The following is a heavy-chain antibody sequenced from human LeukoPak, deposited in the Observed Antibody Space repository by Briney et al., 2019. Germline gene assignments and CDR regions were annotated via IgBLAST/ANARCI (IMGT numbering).Heavy chain of an antibody. D-gene: IGHD3-3*01. J-gene: IGHJ6*03. V-gene: IGHV4-59*12. CDR2: IYYTGST. Sequence: PSETLSLTCSFSIVSIKNYYWNWIRQSPGKGLQWIGYIYYTGSTDYNFSLKSRVTISVDTSKNQFSLKLSSVTAADTAVYYCARETYYDFWSGYRPRPLGYYYYMDVWGKGTTVTVPS. CDR1: IVSIKNYY. CDR3: ARETYYDFWSGYRPRPLGYYYYMDV.